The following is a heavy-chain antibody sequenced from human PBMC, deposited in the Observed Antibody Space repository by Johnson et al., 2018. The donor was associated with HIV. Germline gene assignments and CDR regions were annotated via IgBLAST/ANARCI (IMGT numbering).Heavy chain of an antibody. CDR2: IYSDGST. D-gene: IGHD3-22*01. Sequence: VQLVESGGGLVQPGGSLRLSCAASGFTVSSNYMTWVRQAPGKGLEWVSVIYSDGSTYYADSVQGRFTLSRDISQNTLYLQMNSLRAEDTAVYFCARDAPNFFDSSGVRDDAFDIWGQGTMVTVSS. CDR1: GFTVSSNY. V-gene: IGHV3-66*01. CDR3: ARDAPNFFDSSGVRDDAFDI. J-gene: IGHJ3*02.